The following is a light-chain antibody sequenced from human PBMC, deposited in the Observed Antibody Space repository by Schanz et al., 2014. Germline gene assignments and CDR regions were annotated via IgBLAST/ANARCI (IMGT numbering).Light chain of an antibody. J-gene: IGLJ2*01. CDR2: SNN. Sequence: QSVLTQPPSASGTPGQRVTISCSGSSSNIGSNTVNWYQQLPGTAPKPLIYSNNQRPSGVPDRFSGSKSGTSVSLAISGLQSEDEADYYCAAWDDSLNGVVFGGGTKLTVL. CDR1: SSNIGSNT. CDR3: AAWDDSLNGVV. V-gene: IGLV1-44*01.